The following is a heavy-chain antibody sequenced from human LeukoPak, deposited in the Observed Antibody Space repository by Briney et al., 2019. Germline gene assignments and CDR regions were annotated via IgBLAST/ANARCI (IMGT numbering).Heavy chain of an antibody. Sequence: GGSLRLSCAASGFTFSSYEMNWVRQAPGKGLEWVSVIYSGGSTYYADSVKGRFTISRDNSKNTLYLQMNSLRAEDTAVYYCARDYYDSSGPLDYWGQGTLVTVSS. CDR3: ARDYYDSSGPLDY. CDR2: IYSGGST. V-gene: IGHV3-66*01. CDR1: GFTFSSYE. D-gene: IGHD3-22*01. J-gene: IGHJ4*02.